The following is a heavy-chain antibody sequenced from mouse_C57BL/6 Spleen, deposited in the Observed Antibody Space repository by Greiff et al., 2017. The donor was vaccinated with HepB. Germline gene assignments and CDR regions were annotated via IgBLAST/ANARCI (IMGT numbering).Heavy chain of an antibody. CDR2: ISGGGGNT. D-gene: IGHD4-1*01. J-gene: IGHJ2*01. V-gene: IGHV5-9*01. Sequence: EVKLQESGGGLVKPGGSLKLSCAASGFTFSSYTMSWVRQTPEKRLEWVATISGGGGNTYYPDSVKGRFTISRDNAKNTLYLQMSSLRSEDTALYYCARLLGNYFDYWGQGTTLTVSS. CDR3: ARLLGNYFDY. CDR1: GFTFSSYT.